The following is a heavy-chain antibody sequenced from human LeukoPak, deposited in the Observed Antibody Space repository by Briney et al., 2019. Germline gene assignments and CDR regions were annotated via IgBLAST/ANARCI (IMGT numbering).Heavy chain of an antibody. CDR2: ISGSGGST. V-gene: IGHV3-23*01. CDR1: GFIFDDYG. D-gene: IGHD1-26*01. Sequence: PGGSLRLSCAASGFIFDDYGMSWVRQAPGKGLEWVSGISGSGGSTYYADSVKGRFTISRDNSKNTLFLQMNSLRAEDTAAYYCAKGSGSYRFDYWGQGTLVTVSS. J-gene: IGHJ4*02. CDR3: AKGSGSYRFDY.